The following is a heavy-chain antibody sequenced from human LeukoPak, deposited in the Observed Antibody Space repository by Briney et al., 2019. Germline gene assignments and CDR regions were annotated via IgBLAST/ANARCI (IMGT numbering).Heavy chain of an antibody. J-gene: IGHJ4*02. D-gene: IGHD2-21*01. Sequence: PGGSLRLSCATSGFTFSTYDMHWVRQAPGKGLEWVAHIRYDGLKKRYADSVRGRVNVSRDNCKNTLYLQMNSLRAEDTAVYYCAKDRETFSSYGYFDYWGQGTLVPVSS. V-gene: IGHV3-30*02. CDR2: IRYDGLKK. CDR3: AKDRETFSSYGYFDY. CDR1: GFTFSTYD.